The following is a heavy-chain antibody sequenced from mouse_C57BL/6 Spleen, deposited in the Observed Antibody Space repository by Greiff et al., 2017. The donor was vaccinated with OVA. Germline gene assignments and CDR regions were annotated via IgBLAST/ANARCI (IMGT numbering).Heavy chain of an antibody. D-gene: IGHD2-4*01. CDR1: GYAFSSSW. J-gene: IGHJ2*01. CDR3: SREGNDYDGIDY. V-gene: IGHV1-82*01. CDR2: IYPGDGNT. Sequence: VQLQQSGPELVKPGASVKISCKASGYAFSSSWMNWVKQRPGKGLEWIGGIYPGDGNTNYNGKFKGKATLTVDKSSSTAYMQLSSLTSEDSAVSACSREGNDYDGIDYWGQGTTLTVSS.